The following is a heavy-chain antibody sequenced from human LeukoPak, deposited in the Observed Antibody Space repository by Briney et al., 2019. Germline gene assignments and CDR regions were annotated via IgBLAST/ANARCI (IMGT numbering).Heavy chain of an antibody. V-gene: IGHV1-69*04. CDR1: GGTFSSYA. J-gene: IGHJ4*02. Sequence: SVKVSRKASGGTFSSYAISWVRQAPGQGLEWMGRIIPILGIANYAQKFQGRVTITADKSTSTAYMELSSLRSEDTAVYYCARVAGESQDDYWGQGTLVTVSS. CDR2: IIPILGIA. D-gene: IGHD4-17*01. CDR3: ARVAGESQDDY.